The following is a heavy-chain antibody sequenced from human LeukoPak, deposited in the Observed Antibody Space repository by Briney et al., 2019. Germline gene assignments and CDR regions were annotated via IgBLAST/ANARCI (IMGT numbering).Heavy chain of an antibody. V-gene: IGHV4-39*01. D-gene: IGHD2-21*02. CDR1: GVFINSNTYS. CDR3: ARQEVTAYYFDY. J-gene: IGHJ4*02. Sequence: SETLSLTCTVSGVFINSNTYSWGWIRQPPGKGLEWIGEINHSGSTNYNPSLKSRVTISVDTSKNQFSLKLSSVTAADTAVYYCARQEVTAYYFDYWGQGTLVTVSS. CDR2: INHSGST.